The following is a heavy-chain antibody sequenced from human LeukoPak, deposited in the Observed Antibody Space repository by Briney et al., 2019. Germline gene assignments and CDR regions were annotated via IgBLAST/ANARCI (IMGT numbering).Heavy chain of an antibody. D-gene: IGHD6-13*01. J-gene: IGHJ4*02. CDR2: IYYSGST. V-gene: IGHV4-39*01. Sequence: SETLSLTCTVSGGSISSSSYYWGWIRQPPGKGLEWIGSIYYSGSTYYNPSIKRRATISVDTSKNQFSLKLTSVTAADTAVYYCARHKGINHLVPMDYWGQGTLVTVSS. CDR3: ARHKGINHLVPMDY. CDR1: GGSISSSSYY.